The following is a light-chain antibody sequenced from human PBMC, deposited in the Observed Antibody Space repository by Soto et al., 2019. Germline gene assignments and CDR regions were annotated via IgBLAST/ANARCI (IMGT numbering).Light chain of an antibody. V-gene: IGLV2-11*01. J-gene: IGLJ1*01. Sequence: QSALTQPRSVSGSPGQSVTISCTGTSSDVGGYNYVSWYQQHPGKAPKLMIYDVNKRPSGVPDRFSGSKSGNTASLTISGLQAEDEDDYYCCSYAGSYALVFGTGTKLTVL. CDR2: DVN. CDR1: SSDVGGYNY. CDR3: CSYAGSYALV.